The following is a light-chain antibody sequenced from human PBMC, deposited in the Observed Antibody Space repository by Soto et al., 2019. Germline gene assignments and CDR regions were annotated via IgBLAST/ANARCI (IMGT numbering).Light chain of an antibody. Sequence: EIELTHAPGTLSLSPGERATLSCRASQRVSGSQLAWYQQIPGQAPRLVMFDASRRATGIPDRFSGSGSGTDFTLTISRLEHEDFAVYYCQQYGSSPWTFGQGPKVEIK. CDR2: DAS. CDR3: QQYGSSPWT. J-gene: IGKJ1*01. V-gene: IGKV3-20*01. CDR1: QRVSGSQ.